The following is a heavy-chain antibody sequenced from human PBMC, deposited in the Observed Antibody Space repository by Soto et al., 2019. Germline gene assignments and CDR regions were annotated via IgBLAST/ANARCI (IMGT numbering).Heavy chain of an antibody. D-gene: IGHD5-18*01. CDR2: IKQDGNEK. CDR3: ADEAERESSYPIY. J-gene: IGHJ4*02. CDR1: GLTFSISW. Sequence: SGRSRRRSCTAAGLTFSISWRTWGRQDPGKGLEWVATIKQDGNEKYYVDSVKGRFTISRDNAKNSLYLQMNSLRAEDTSLHYWADEAERESSYPIYWGQGTPVTVFS. V-gene: IGHV3-7*01.